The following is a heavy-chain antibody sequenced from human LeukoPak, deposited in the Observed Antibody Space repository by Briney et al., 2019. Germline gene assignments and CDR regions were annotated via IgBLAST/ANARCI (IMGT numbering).Heavy chain of an antibody. D-gene: IGHD1-26*01. CDR2: IYYSGST. CDR1: GGSISSGTYY. CDR3: ARNASDSGTSYFDY. J-gene: IGHJ4*02. Sequence: PSETLSLTCTVSGGSISSGTYYWGWVRQPPGKGLEWIGSIYYSGSTSYNPSLKSRVTISVGTSKNQFSLKLDSVTAADTAVYYCARNASDSGTSYFDYWGQGTLVTVSS. V-gene: IGHV4-39*01.